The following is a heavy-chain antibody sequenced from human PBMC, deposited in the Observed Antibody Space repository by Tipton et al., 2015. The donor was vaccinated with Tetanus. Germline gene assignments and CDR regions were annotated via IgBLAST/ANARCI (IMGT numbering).Heavy chain of an antibody. V-gene: IGHV1-69*01. CDR3: AREWVGYCSSTSCYVSRATLYYYYGMDV. D-gene: IGHD2-2*01. CDR2: IIPIFGTA. J-gene: IGHJ6*02. Sequence: QLVQSGAEVKKPGSSVKVSCKASGGTFSSYAISWVRQAPGQGLEWMGGIIPIFGTANYAQKFQGRVTITADESTSTAYMELSSLRSEDTAVYYCAREWVGYCSSTSCYVSRATLYYYYGMDVWGQGTTVTVSS. CDR1: GGTFSSYA.